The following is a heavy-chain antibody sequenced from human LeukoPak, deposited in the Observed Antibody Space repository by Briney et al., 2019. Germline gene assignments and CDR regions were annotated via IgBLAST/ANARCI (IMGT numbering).Heavy chain of an antibody. CDR1: GGSFSGYY. J-gene: IGHJ4*02. V-gene: IGHV4-34*01. D-gene: IGHD3-22*01. CDR2: INHSGST. CDR3: ATRRPYYYDSSAYSG. Sequence: PSETLSLTCAVYGGSFSGYYWSWIRQPPGKGLEWIGEINHSGSTNYNPSLKSRVTISVDTSKNQFSLKLSSVTAADTAVYYCATRRPYYYDSSAYSGWGQGTLVTVSS.